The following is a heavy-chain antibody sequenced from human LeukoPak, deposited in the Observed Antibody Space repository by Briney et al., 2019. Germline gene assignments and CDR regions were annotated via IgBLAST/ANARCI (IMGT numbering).Heavy chain of an antibody. Sequence: GGSLRLSCAASEFTFSSYWMHWVRQAPGKGLVWVSRINSDGSSTSYADSVKGRFTISRDNAKNTLYLQMNSLRAEDTAVYYCARDYSKTVTFDYWGQGTLVTVSS. J-gene: IGHJ4*02. CDR2: INSDGSST. CDR3: ARDYSKTVTFDY. CDR1: EFTFSSYW. D-gene: IGHD4-11*01. V-gene: IGHV3-74*01.